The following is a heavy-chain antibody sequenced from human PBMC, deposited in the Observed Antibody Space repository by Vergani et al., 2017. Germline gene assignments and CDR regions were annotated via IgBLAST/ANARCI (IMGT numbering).Heavy chain of an antibody. D-gene: IGHD3-22*01. V-gene: IGHV5-51*01. CDR2: IYPGDSDT. J-gene: IGHJ4*02. CDR3: ARPFTGKSFYYFPYFYY. CDR1: GYSFTIYW. Sequence: EVQLVQSGAEVKKPGESLKISCKGSGYSFTIYWLGWVRQMPGKGLEWMGIIYPGDSDTRYSPSFQGQVTISADKSISTAYLPWSSLKASDTAMWYFARPFTGKSFYYFPYFYYWGQGTLVTVSS.